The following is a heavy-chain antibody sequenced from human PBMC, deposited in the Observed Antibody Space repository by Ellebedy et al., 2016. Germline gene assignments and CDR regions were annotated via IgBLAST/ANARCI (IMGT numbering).Heavy chain of an antibody. J-gene: IGHJ4*02. V-gene: IGHV3-21*01. CDR3: ARDGRIAARRLDY. Sequence: GGSLRLSXAASGFTFSSYSMNWVRQAPGKGLEWVSSISSSSSYIYYADSVKGRFTISRDNAKNSLYLQMNSLRAEDTAVYYCARDGRIAARRLDYWGQGTLVTVSS. D-gene: IGHD6-6*01. CDR2: ISSSSSYI. CDR1: GFTFSSYS.